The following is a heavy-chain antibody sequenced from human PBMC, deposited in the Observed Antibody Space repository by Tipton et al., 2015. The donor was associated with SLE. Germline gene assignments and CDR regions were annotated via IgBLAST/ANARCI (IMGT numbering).Heavy chain of an antibody. CDR3: AGLSLDLWELPHYFDY. D-gene: IGHD1-26*01. Sequence: GLVKPSETLSLTCTVSGGSITRITSYWGWIRQPPGKGLEWIGSIDDSGRTMYSPSLKSRVTISLETSKNQFSLNLNSVTAADTAVYHCAGLSLDLWELPHYFDYWGQGILVSVSS. CDR1: GGSITRITSY. J-gene: IGHJ4*02. V-gene: IGHV4-39*07. CDR2: IDDSGRT.